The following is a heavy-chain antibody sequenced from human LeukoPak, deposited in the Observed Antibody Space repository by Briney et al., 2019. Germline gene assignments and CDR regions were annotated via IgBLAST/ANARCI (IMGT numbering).Heavy chain of an antibody. CDR3: ARAYYGSGSYPFDY. CDR2: IYHSGST. J-gene: IGHJ4*02. Sequence: PSETLSLTCAVSGGSISSSNWWSWVRQPPGKGLEWIGEIYHSGSTNYNPSLKSRVTISVDTSKNQFSLKVNSVTAADTAVYYCARAYYGSGSYPFDYWGQGTLVTVSS. V-gene: IGHV4-4*02. CDR1: GGSISSSNW. D-gene: IGHD3-10*01.